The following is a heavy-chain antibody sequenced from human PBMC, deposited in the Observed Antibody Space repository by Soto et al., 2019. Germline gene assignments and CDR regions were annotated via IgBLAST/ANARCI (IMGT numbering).Heavy chain of an antibody. CDR2: IGSSPSSI. CDR1: GFTFSSYA. V-gene: IGHV3-21*06. J-gene: IGHJ5*02. Sequence: GGSLRLSCAASGFTFSSYAMNWVRQAPGKGLEWVSSIGSSPSSISYADSVRGRFIISRDNAQNLVYLEMNSLRADDTAVYYCARSPSDYGDVWFGPWGQGVLVTVSS. CDR3: ARSPSDYGDVWFGP. D-gene: IGHD4-17*01.